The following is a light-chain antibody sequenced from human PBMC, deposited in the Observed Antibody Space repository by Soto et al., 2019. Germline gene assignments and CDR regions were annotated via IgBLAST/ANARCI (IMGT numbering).Light chain of an antibody. Sequence: EIVLTQSPGTLSLSPGERATLSCRASQSVSNSFLAWYQQQPGQAPRLLIYGASNRATGIPDRFSGSGSGTDFTLTISRLEPEDFAVYYCQQYVTSPWAFGQGTKVEIE. CDR3: QQYVTSPWA. CDR1: QSVSNSF. J-gene: IGKJ1*01. V-gene: IGKV3-20*01. CDR2: GAS.